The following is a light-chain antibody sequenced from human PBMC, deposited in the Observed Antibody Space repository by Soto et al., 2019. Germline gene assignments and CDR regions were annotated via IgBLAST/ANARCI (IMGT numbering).Light chain of an antibody. CDR3: QQRSNWPYLT. J-gene: IGKJ4*01. Sequence: DIQMTQSPSTLSASVGDRVTITCRASQSISRWLAWYQQKPGKAPKLLIYDASSLESGVPSRFSGRGSGTQFTLTIASLEPEDFAVYYCQQRSNWPYLTFGGGTRV. CDR1: QSISRW. CDR2: DAS. V-gene: IGKV1-5*01.